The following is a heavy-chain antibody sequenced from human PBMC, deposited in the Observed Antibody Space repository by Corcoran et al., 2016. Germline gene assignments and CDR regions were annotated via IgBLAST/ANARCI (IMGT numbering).Heavy chain of an antibody. CDR2: ISAYNGNT. Sequence: QVQLVQSGAEVKKPGASVKVSCKASGYTFTSYGISWVRQAPGQGLEWMGWISAYNGNTNYAQKLQGRVTMTTDTSTSTAYMELRSLRSDDTAVYYSARELAGTSGYCSSTSCPKPYGMDVWGQGTTVTVSS. CDR1: GYTFTSYG. V-gene: IGHV1-18*01. CDR3: ARELAGTSGYCSSTSCPKPYGMDV. D-gene: IGHD2-2*01. J-gene: IGHJ6*02.